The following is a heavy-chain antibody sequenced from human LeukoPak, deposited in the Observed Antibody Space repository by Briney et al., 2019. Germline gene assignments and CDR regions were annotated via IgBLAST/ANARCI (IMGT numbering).Heavy chain of an antibody. D-gene: IGHD3-3*01. Sequence: SETLSLTCTASGGSISSHYWTWIRQPPGKGLEWIGSSYNSGSTNYNPSLKSRVTISVDTSKNQLSLRLSSVTAADTAVYYCARHRSGSFDSWGQGTLVTVSS. J-gene: IGHJ4*02. V-gene: IGHV4-59*08. CDR3: ARHRSGSFDS. CDR2: SYNSGST. CDR1: GGSISSHY.